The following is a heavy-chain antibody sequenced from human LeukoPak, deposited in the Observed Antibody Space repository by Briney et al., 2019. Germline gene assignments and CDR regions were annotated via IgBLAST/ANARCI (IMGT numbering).Heavy chain of an antibody. CDR3: ARVRHSGYVGDAFDI. J-gene: IGHJ3*02. Sequence: PGGPLRLSCAASGFTFSSYAMHWVRQAPGKGLEYVSAISSNGGSTYYANSVKGRFTISRDNSKNTLYLQMGSLRAEDMAVYYCARVRHSGYVGDAFDIWGQGTMVTVSS. CDR2: ISSNGGST. CDR1: GFTFSSYA. V-gene: IGHV3-64*01. D-gene: IGHD5-12*01.